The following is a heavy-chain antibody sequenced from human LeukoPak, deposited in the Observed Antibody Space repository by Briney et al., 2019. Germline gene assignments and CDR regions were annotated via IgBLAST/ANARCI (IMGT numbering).Heavy chain of an antibody. CDR1: GYSISSGYY. D-gene: IGHD3-10*02. V-gene: IGHV4-38-2*02. Sequence: PSETLSLTCTVSGYSISSGYYWSWIRQPPGKGLEWIGEINHSGSTNYNPSLKSRVTISVDTSKNQFSLKLSSVTAADTAVYYCARGRSPLFFRTYYYYMDVWGKGTTVTVSS. CDR2: INHSGST. J-gene: IGHJ6*03. CDR3: ARGRSPLFFRTYYYYMDV.